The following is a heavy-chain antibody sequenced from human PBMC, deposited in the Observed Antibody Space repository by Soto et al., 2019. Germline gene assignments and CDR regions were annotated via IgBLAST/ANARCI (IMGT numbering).Heavy chain of an antibody. CDR1: SGSVFSSNW. D-gene: IGHD6-19*01. V-gene: IGHV4-4*02. J-gene: IGHJ4*02. CDR3: ASHLVMAGTRGFDH. Sequence: QVQLQESGPGLVKPSGTLSLTCAVSSGSVFSSNWWSWVRLPPGKGLEWIGETRNSGGANYNPSLKGRVTITVDRSRNHIFLELSSVTAADPAVDYCASHLVMAGTRGFDHWGLGTLVTVSS. CDR2: TRNSGGA.